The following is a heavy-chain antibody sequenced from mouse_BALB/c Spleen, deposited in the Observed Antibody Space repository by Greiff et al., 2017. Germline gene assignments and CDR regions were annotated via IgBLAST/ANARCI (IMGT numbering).Heavy chain of an antibody. CDR1: GYTFTSYY. Sequence: VQLQQSGAELVKPGASVKLSCKASGYTFTSYYMYWVKQRPGQGLEWIGEINPSNGGTNFNEKFKSKATLTVDKSSSTAYMQLSSLTSEDSAVYYCTRWLGGYYRFAYWGQGTLVTVSA. CDR3: TRWLGGYYRFAY. J-gene: IGHJ3*01. D-gene: IGHD2-3*01. V-gene: IGHV1S81*02. CDR2: INPSNGGT.